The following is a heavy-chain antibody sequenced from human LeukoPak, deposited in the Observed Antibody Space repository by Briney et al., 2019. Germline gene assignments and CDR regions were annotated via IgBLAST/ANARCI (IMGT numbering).Heavy chain of an antibody. D-gene: IGHD3-10*01. V-gene: IGHV4-39*01. J-gene: IGHJ4*02. Sequence: SETLSLTCTVSGGSISSSNYYWGWIRQPPGKGLEWIGSIYQSGNTHYNPSLKSRVTIFVDTAKNQFSLRLNSVTAADTAVYYCARQIGAPGFDYWGQGTLVTVSS. CDR3: ARQIGAPGFDY. CDR1: GGSISSSNYY. CDR2: IYQSGNT.